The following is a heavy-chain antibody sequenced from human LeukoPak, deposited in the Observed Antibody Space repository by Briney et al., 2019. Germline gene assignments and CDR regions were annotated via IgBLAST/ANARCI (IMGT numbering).Heavy chain of an antibody. Sequence: GGSLRLSCAASGFTFSSYWMSWVRQAPGKGLEWVANIKQDGTEKYYVDSVKGRLTISRDNAQNSVYLHMKNLRAEDTAIYYCAREDFRSGYYMSSDYYYLDVWGKGTTVTVSS. CDR2: IKQDGTEK. D-gene: IGHD3-3*01. CDR3: AREDFRSGYYMSSDYYYLDV. J-gene: IGHJ6*03. V-gene: IGHV3-7*01. CDR1: GFTFSSYW.